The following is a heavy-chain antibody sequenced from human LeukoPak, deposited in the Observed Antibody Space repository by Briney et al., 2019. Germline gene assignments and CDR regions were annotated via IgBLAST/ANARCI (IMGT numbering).Heavy chain of an antibody. Sequence: GGSLRLSCAASRLTFSSYGMQWVRQAPGKGLEWVAFIRYDGSNKYYADSVKGRFTISRDNSKNTLYLQMNSLRAEDTAVYYCARGMSGYYGMDVWGQGTTVTVSS. CDR1: RLTFSSYG. CDR3: ARGMSGYYGMDV. V-gene: IGHV3-30*02. J-gene: IGHJ6*02. CDR2: IRYDGSNK.